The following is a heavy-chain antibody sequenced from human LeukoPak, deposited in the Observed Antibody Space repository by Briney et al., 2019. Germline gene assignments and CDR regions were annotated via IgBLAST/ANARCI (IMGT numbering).Heavy chain of an antibody. J-gene: IGHJ4*02. D-gene: IGHD2-2*01. CDR1: GFTFSSYS. CDR2: ISSSSSYI. V-gene: IGHV3-21*01. Sequence: GGSLRLSCAASGFTFSSYSMNWVRQAPGKGLEWVSSISSSSSYIYYADSVKGRFTISRDNAKNSLYLQMNSLRAEDTAVYYCARGYCSSTSCYPDYWGQGTLVTLSS. CDR3: ARGYCSSTSCYPDY.